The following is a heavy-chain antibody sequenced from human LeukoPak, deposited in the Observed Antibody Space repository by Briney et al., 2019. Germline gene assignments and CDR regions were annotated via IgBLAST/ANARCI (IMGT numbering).Heavy chain of an antibody. D-gene: IGHD5-12*01. V-gene: IGHV3-74*01. J-gene: IGHJ4*02. CDR1: GFTFRTYW. Sequence: HSGGSLTLSCAASGFTFRTYWMHWVCEAPGQGLVWVSRIPGAGRDADYADFVRGRFTVSRDNARNTLFLQMSSLRAEDTAGYYCARGPSGYHNTGGQGTLVTVSS. CDR3: ARGPSGYHNT. CDR2: IPGAGRDA.